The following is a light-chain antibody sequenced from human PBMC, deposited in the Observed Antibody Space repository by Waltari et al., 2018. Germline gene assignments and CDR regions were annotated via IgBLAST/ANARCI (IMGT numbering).Light chain of an antibody. CDR2: DAS. V-gene: IGKV3-20*01. J-gene: IGKJ1*01. CDR1: QSVSKY. Sequence: EIVLTQSPGTLSLSPGERATLSCRASQSVSKYLAWYQQRPGQAPRLLIYDASLRATGIPDRLSGSGSGTDFSLTISRLEPEDFAVYYCQKYVNLPATFGQGTKVEIK. CDR3: QKYVNLPAT.